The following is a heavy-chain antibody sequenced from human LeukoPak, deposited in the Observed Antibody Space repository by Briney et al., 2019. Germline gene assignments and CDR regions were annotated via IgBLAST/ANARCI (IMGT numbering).Heavy chain of an antibody. J-gene: IGHJ5*02. Sequence: PGGSLRLSCAASGFTFSSYGMHWVRQAPGKGLEWVAFIRYDGSNKYYADSVKGRFTISRDNSKNTLYLQMNSLRAEDTAVYYCAKDNCGSTSCYPGDNWFDPWGQGTLVTVSS. CDR2: IRYDGSNK. V-gene: IGHV3-30*02. CDR1: GFTFSSYG. CDR3: AKDNCGSTSCYPGDNWFDP. D-gene: IGHD2-2*01.